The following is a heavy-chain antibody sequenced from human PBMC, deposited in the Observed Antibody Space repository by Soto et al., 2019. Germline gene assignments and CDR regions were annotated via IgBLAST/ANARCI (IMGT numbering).Heavy chain of an antibody. Sequence: LRLSCTAAGFTFVDYAMSWVRHAPGKGLEWVGFIRSKAYGGTTEYAASVKGRFTISRDDSKSIAYLQMNSLKTEDTAVYYCTTEGHGLGYNWFDPWGQGTLVTVSS. CDR1: GFTFVDYA. J-gene: IGHJ5*02. D-gene: IGHD7-27*01. V-gene: IGHV3-49*04. CDR3: TTEGHGLGYNWFDP. CDR2: IRSKAYGGTT.